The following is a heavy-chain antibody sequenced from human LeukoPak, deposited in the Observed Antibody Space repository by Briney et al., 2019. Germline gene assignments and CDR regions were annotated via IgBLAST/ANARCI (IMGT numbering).Heavy chain of an antibody. CDR2: ISWNSGSI. CDR1: GFTFDDYA. V-gene: IGHV3-9*01. D-gene: IGHD4-17*01. Sequence: GVSLRLSCAASGFTFDDYAMHWVRQAPGKGLEWVSGISWNSGSIGYADSVKGRFTISRDNAKNSLYLQMNSLRAEDTALYYCAKDLFPRWDGDYDAEDYWGQGTLVTVSS. J-gene: IGHJ4*02. CDR3: AKDLFPRWDGDYDAEDY.